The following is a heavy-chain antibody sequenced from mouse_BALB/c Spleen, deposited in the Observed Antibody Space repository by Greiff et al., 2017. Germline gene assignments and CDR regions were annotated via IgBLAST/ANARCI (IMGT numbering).Heavy chain of an antibody. V-gene: IGHV5-17*02. D-gene: IGHD1-1*01. J-gene: IGHJ4*01. CDR2: ISSGSSTI. Sequence: DVKLVESGGGLVQPGGSRKLSCAASGFTFSSFGMHWVRQAPEKGLEWVAYISSGSSTIYYADTVKGRFTISRDNPKNTLFLQMTSLRSEDTAMYYCARRKLLRYAMDYWGQGTSVTVSS. CDR3: ARRKLLRYAMDY. CDR1: GFTFSSFG.